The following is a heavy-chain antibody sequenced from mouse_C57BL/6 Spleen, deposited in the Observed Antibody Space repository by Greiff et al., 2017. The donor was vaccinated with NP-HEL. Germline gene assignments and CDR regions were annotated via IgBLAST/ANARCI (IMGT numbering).Heavy chain of an antibody. J-gene: IGHJ4*01. CDR2: ISSGGSNI. CDR1: GFTFSDSG. V-gene: IGHV5-17*01. Sequence: VQLKESGGGLVKPGGSLKISCEASGFTFSDSGMHWVRQAPEKGLEWVAYISSGGSNIYYAGTVKGRFTITRDNAKSTLFLQMTSLRSEDTAMYYCARKRSTVGIYSMAYWGQGTSVTVSA. CDR3: ARKRSTVGIYSMAY. D-gene: IGHD1-1*01.